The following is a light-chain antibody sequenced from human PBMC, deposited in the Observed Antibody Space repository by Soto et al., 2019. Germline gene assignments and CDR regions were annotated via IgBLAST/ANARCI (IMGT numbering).Light chain of an antibody. CDR3: QQYYSNSYT. Sequence: DIVMTQSPDSLAVSLAERATINCKSSQSVSYTSGGKNYLAWYQQKPGQPPQLRISWASTRESGVPDRFSGSGSGTDFTLTISSLQAEDVAVYYCQQYYSNSYTFGQGTKLEIK. V-gene: IGKV4-1*01. CDR2: WAS. J-gene: IGKJ2*01. CDR1: QSVSYTSGGKNY.